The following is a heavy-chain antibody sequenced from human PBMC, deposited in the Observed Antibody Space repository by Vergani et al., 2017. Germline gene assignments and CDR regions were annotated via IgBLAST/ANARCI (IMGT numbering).Heavy chain of an antibody. V-gene: IGHV4-30-4*08. D-gene: IGHD2-2*01. CDR1: GGSISSGDYY. CDR2: IYYSGST. J-gene: IGHJ6*02. CDR3: ARALGYCSSTSCYRSGYYYYGMDV. Sequence: QVQLQESGPGLVKPSQTLSLTCTVSGGSISSGDYYWSWIRQPPGKGLEWIGYIYYSGSTYYNPSLKSRVTISVDTSKNQFSLKLSSVTAADTAVYYWARALGYCSSTSCYRSGYYYYGMDVWGQGTTVTVSS.